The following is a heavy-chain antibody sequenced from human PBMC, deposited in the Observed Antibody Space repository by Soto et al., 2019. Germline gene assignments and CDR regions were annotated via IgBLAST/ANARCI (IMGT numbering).Heavy chain of an antibody. D-gene: IGHD3-16*01. Sequence: EVQLLESGGGLVQPGGSLRLSCAASGLTFNMYAMSWVRQAPGKGLEWVSGISGSGGKTHYADSVKGRFTTPRDNSKNTLYLQMDSLRAEDTAVYYCAKDLRYWGYWGQGALVTVSS. CDR2: ISGSGGKT. V-gene: IGHV3-23*01. J-gene: IGHJ4*02. CDR1: GLTFNMYA. CDR3: AKDLRYWGY.